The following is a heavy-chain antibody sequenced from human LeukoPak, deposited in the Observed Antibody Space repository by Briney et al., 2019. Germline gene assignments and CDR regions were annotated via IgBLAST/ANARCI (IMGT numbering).Heavy chain of an antibody. D-gene: IGHD3-3*01. CDR1: GYTFTGYY. CDR3: ARFPDREWLFNYYYMDV. J-gene: IGHJ6*03. CDR2: INPNSGGT. Sequence: ASVKVSCKASGYTFTGYYMHWVRQAPGQGLEWMGWINPNSGGTNYAQKFQGRVTMTRDTSISTAYMELSRLRSDDTAVYYCARFPDREWLFNYYYMDVWGKGTTVTVSS. V-gene: IGHV1-2*02.